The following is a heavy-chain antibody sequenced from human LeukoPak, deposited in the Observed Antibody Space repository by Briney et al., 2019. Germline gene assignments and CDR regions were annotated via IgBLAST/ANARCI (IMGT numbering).Heavy chain of an antibody. Sequence: PGGSLRLSCAASGFIFSSYGRHWVRQAPGKGLEWVAFIWYDGSNKYYADPVKGRFTISRDNSKNTLYLQMNSLRSEDTAVYYCAKDGGSSAFDYWGQGTLVTVSS. J-gene: IGHJ4*02. V-gene: IGHV3-30*02. CDR1: GFIFSSYG. D-gene: IGHD6-6*01. CDR3: AKDGGSSAFDY. CDR2: IWYDGSNK.